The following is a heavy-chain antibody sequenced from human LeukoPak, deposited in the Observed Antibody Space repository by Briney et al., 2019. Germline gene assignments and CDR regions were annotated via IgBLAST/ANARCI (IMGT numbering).Heavy chain of an antibody. CDR2: ISGSGGST. Sequence: HSGGSLRLSCAASGFTFNSYDMSWVRQAPGKGLEWVSGISGSGGSTYYADSVKGRFTISRGNSKSTLYLQMNSLRAEDTAVYYCAKKSGGVITHFDYWGQGTLVTSPQ. CDR3: AKKSGGVITHFDY. D-gene: IGHD1-14*01. CDR1: GFTFNSYD. V-gene: IGHV3-23*01. J-gene: IGHJ4*02.